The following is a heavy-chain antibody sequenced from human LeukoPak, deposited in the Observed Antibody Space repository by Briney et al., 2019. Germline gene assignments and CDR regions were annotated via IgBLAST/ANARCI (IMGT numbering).Heavy chain of an antibody. V-gene: IGHV4-4*02. CDR1: GGSITTTNY. CDR3: SRAPGRLRSLDY. CDR2: ISLSGYT. Sequence: PSETLSLTCGVSGGSITTTNYWSWVRQSPGRGLEWIGEISLSGYTGFNPSLRGRVTMSLDESKNHLSLTLTSVTAADTAMYYCSRAPGRLRSLDYWGQGVLVTVSS. D-gene: IGHD3-10*01. J-gene: IGHJ4*02.